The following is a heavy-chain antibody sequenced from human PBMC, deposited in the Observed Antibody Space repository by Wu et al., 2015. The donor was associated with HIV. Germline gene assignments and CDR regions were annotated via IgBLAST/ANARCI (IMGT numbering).Heavy chain of an antibody. J-gene: IGHJ6*01. CDR2: IIPIFGTA. Sequence: QVQLVQSGAEVKKPGSSVKVSCKASGGTFSSYAISWVRQAPGQGLEWMGGIIPIFGTANYAQKFQGRVTITTDESTSTAYMELSSLRSEDTAVYYCARARAVPAAMWDYYYGMDVWGPRGPRSPSPQ. CDR1: GGTFSSYA. V-gene: IGHV1-69*05. D-gene: IGHD2-2*01. CDR3: ARARAVPAAMWDYYYGMDV.